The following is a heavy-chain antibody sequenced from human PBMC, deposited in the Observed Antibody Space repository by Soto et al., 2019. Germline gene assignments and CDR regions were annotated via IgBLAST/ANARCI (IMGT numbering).Heavy chain of an antibody. V-gene: IGHV3-30-3*01. J-gene: IGHJ4*02. CDR3: ARVRVGSYLGTLFGY. CDR1: GFTFSSYA. D-gene: IGHD1-26*01. Sequence: QVQLVESGGGVVQPGRSLRLSRAASGFTFSSYAMHWVRQAPGKGLEWVAVISYDGSNKYYADSVKGRFTISRDNSKNTLYLQMNSLRAEDTAVYYCARVRVGSYLGTLFGYWGQGTLVTVSS. CDR2: ISYDGSNK.